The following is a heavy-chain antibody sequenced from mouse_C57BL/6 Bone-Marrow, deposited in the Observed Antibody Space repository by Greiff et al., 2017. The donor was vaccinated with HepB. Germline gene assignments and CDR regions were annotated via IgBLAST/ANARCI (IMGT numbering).Heavy chain of an antibody. J-gene: IGHJ2*01. CDR1: GYTFTDYY. Sequence: VHLVESGAELVRPGASVKLSCKASGYTFTDYYINWVKQRPGQGLEWIARIYPGSGNTYYNEKFKGKATLTAEKSSSTAYMQLSSLTSEDSAVYFCARYGDGYDYWGQGTTLTVSS. V-gene: IGHV1-76*01. CDR3: ARYGDGYDY. D-gene: IGHD2-3*01. CDR2: IYPGSGNT.